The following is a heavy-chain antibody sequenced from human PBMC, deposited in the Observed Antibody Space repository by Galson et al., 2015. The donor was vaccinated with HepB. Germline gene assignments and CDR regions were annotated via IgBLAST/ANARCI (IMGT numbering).Heavy chain of an antibody. V-gene: IGHV3-66*02. D-gene: IGHD6-19*01. J-gene: IGHJ4*02. CDR1: GFTVSSNY. Sequence: SLRLSCAASGFTVSSNYMSWVRQAPGKGLEWVSVIYSGGSNTYYADSVKGRFTISRDNSKNTLYLQMNSLRAEDTAVYYCARDLTYNSGWYGLGDYWGQGTLVTVSS. CDR3: ARDLTYNSGWYGLGDY. CDR2: IYSGGSNT.